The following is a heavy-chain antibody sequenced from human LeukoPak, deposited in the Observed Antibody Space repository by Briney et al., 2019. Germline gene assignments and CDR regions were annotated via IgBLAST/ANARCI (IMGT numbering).Heavy chain of an antibody. D-gene: IGHD3-3*01. CDR1: GFDFSSYW. Sequence: GGSLRLSCVASGFDFSSYWMSWVRQAPGKGLEWVSVIYSGGSTYYADSVKGRFTISRDNAKNSLYLQMNSLRAEDTAVYYCAITGSSEAGIFGVVPSVWGQGTTVTVSS. V-gene: IGHV3-66*01. CDR2: IYSGGST. CDR3: AITGSSEAGIFGVVPSV. J-gene: IGHJ6*02.